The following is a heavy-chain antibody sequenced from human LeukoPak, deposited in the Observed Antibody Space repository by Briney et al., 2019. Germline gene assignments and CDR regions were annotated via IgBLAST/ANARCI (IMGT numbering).Heavy chain of an antibody. V-gene: IGHV3-30*18. Sequence: GRSLRLSCAASGFTFSSYGMHWVRQAPGKGLEWVAVISYDGSNKYYADSVKGRFTISRDNSKNTPYLQMNSLRAEDTAVYYCAKDGGSDPDSFDIWGQGTMVTVSS. CDR2: ISYDGSNK. D-gene: IGHD2-15*01. J-gene: IGHJ3*02. CDR1: GFTFSSYG. CDR3: AKDGGSDPDSFDI.